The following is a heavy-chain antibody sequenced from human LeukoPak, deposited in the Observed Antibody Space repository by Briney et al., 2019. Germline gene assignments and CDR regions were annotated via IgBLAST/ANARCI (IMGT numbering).Heavy chain of an antibody. CDR2: IKQDGSEK. J-gene: IGHJ6*03. CDR3: ARDGLVGYDYYYMDV. D-gene: IGHD3/OR15-3a*01. V-gene: IGHV3-7*01. CDR1: GFTFSSYW. Sequence: HPGGSLRLSCAASGFTFSSYWMSWVRQAPGKGLEWVANIKQDGSEKYYVDSVKGRLTISRDNAKTSLYLQMESLRAEDTAVYYCARDGLVGYDYYYMDVWGKGTTVTVSS.